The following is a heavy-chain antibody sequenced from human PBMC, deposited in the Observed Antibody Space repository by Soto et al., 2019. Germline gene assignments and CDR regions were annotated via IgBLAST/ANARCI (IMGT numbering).Heavy chain of an antibody. D-gene: IGHD3-16*01. CDR2: IYSGGST. CDR3: ARGGDRFDGMDV. J-gene: IGHJ6*02. CDR1: GFTVSSNY. V-gene: IGHV3-66*01. Sequence: PGGSLRLSCAASGFTVSSNYMSWVRQAPGKGLEWVSVIYSGGSTYYADSVKGRFTISREDAKNSLSLQMNSLRVGDTAVYYCARGGDRFDGMDVWGQGTTVTVSS.